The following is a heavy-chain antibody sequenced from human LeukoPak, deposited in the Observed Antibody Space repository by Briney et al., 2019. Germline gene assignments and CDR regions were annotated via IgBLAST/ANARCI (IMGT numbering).Heavy chain of an antibody. J-gene: IGHJ6*02. CDR2: INWNGGST. Sequence: GPGGSLRLSCTASGFTFDDYGMSWVRQAPGKGLEWVSGINWNGGSTGYADSVKGRFTISRDNSKNTLYLQMNSLRAEDTAVYYCAKTKRYCSSTSCYYYYGMDVWGQGTTVTVSS. V-gene: IGHV3-20*04. CDR1: GFTFDDYG. D-gene: IGHD2-2*01. CDR3: AKTKRYCSSTSCYYYYGMDV.